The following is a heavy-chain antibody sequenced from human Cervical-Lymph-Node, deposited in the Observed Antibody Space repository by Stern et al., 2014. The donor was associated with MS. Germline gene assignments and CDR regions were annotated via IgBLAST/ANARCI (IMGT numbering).Heavy chain of an antibody. D-gene: IGHD6-19*01. CDR3: ARHSGGWYYFDY. Sequence: QVQLVQSGPGLVKPSETLSLTCTVSGGSISSYYWSWIRQPPGKGLEWIGYIYYSGSTNYNPSLKSRVTISVDTSKNQFSLNLSSVTAADTAVYYCARHSGGWYYFDYWGQGTLVTVSS. CDR1: GGSISSYY. CDR2: IYYSGST. J-gene: IGHJ4*02. V-gene: IGHV4-59*08.